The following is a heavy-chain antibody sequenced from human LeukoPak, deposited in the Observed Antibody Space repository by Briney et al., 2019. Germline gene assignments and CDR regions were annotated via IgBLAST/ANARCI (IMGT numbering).Heavy chain of an antibody. V-gene: IGHV3-23*01. J-gene: IGHJ4*02. CDR2: ISGSGGST. Sequence: GGSLRLSCAASGFTFSSYAMSLVRQAPGKGLEWVSTISGSGGSTYYADSVKGRLTISKDNAKNSLYLQMNSLRAEDTAVYYCAYGYTSGYLFNCWGRGTLVSVSS. D-gene: IGHD5-18*01. CDR1: GFTFSSYA. CDR3: AYGYTSGYLFNC.